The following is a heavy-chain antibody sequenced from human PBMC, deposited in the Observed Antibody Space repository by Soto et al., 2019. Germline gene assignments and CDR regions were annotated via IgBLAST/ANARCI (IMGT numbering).Heavy chain of an antibody. CDR1: GYSFTSYW. V-gene: IGHV5-51*01. CDR3: ARPVTEGMATLYFDY. D-gene: IGHD5-12*01. Sequence: GEFLKISCKGSGYSFTSYWIGWVRQMPGKGLEWMGIIYPGDSDTRYSPSFQGQVTISADKSISTAYLQWSSLKASDTAMYYCARPVTEGMATLYFDYWGQGTLVTVSS. J-gene: IGHJ4*02. CDR2: IYPGDSDT.